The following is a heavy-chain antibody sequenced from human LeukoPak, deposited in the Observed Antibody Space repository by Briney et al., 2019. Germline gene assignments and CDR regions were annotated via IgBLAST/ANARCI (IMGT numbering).Heavy chain of an antibody. CDR1: GFTLSVYI. CDR2: ISSSSNYI. D-gene: IGHD6-6*01. V-gene: IGHV3-21*01. CDR3: ARSATRDNAFDI. Sequence: GGSLRLSCAASGFTLSVYIMNWVRQAPGKGLEWVSSISSSSNYIYYADSVKGRFTISRDNAKNSLYLQMNSLRAEDTAVYYCARSATRDNAFDIWGQGTTVTVSS. J-gene: IGHJ3*02.